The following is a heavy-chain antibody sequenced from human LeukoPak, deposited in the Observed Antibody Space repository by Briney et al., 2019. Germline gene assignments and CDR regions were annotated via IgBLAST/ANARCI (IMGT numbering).Heavy chain of an antibody. J-gene: IGHJ4*02. D-gene: IGHD3-10*01. V-gene: IGHV4-59*12. CDR2: IYYSGST. CDR1: GGSISSYY. Sequence: SETLSLTCTVSGGSISSYYWSWIRQPPGKGLEWIGYIYYSGSTNYNPSLKSRVTISVDKSKNQFSLKLSSVTAADTAVYYCALCEGGYYYGSGSYPLWGQGTLVTVSS. CDR3: ALCEGGYYYGSGSYPL.